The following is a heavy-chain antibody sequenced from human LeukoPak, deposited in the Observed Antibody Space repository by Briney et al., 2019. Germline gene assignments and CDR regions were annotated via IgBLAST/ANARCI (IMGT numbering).Heavy chain of an antibody. CDR3: ARGVIWGSPDY. CDR1: GGSFSGYY. J-gene: IGHJ4*02. V-gene: IGHV4-34*01. D-gene: IGHD3-16*01. Sequence: SETLSLTCAVYGGSFSGYYWSWIRQPPGKGLEGIGEINHSGSTNYNPSLKSRVTISVDTSKNQFSLELSSVTAADTAVYYCARGVIWGSPDYWGQGTLVTVSS. CDR2: INHSGST.